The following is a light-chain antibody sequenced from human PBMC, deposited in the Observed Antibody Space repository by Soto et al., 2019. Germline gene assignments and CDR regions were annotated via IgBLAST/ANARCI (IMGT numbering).Light chain of an antibody. CDR3: QQYNNWPFS. V-gene: IGKV3-15*01. CDR2: DIS. J-gene: IGKJ5*01. Sequence: EISMTQFPAILSAFPGEGATLSCRAAQDVTTNFAWYQRRRGQPPRLLIYDISTRAAGVPARFSGSGSGTGFTLTICGLQSEDVALYFYQQYNNWPFSFGRGTRLEIK. CDR1: QDVTTN.